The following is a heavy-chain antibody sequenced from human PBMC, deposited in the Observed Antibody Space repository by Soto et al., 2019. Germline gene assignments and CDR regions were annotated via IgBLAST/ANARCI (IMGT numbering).Heavy chain of an antibody. J-gene: IGHJ6*03. CDR3: ARLRFLEWFEFYYMDV. V-gene: IGHV1-18*01. Sequence: ASVKVSCKASGYTFTSYGISWVRQAPGQGLEWMGWISAYNGNTNYAQKLQGRVTMTTDTSTSTAYMELRSLRSDDTAVYYCARLRFLEWFEFYYMDVWGKGTTVTVSS. CDR1: GYTFTSYG. D-gene: IGHD3-3*01. CDR2: ISAYNGNT.